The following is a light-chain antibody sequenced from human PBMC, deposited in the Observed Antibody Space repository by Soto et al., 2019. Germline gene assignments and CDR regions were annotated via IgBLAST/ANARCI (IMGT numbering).Light chain of an antibody. J-gene: IGKJ1*01. CDR2: DAS. V-gene: IGKV1-5*01. Sequence: IQMTHSPSTLSASIGDRVTITCRASQSISSWLAWYQQKPGEAPKLLIYDASSLESGVPSRFSGSGSGTEFTLTISSLQPDDFATYYCQHYNSYSEAFGQGTKVDIK. CDR1: QSISSW. CDR3: QHYNSYSEA.